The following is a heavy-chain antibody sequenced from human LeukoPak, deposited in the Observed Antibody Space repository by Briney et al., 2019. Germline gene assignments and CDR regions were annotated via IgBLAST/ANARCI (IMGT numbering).Heavy chain of an antibody. D-gene: IGHD3-10*01. V-gene: IGHV4-4*07. CDR1: GGSISSYY. Sequence: PSETLSLTCTVSGGSISSYYWSWIRQPAGKGLEWIGRIYTSGSTKYNPYLKSRVNMSVDTSKNQFSLKLSSVTAADTAVYYCARDSASMVRGASYNWFDPWGQGTLVTVSS. J-gene: IGHJ5*02. CDR2: IYTSGST. CDR3: ARDSASMVRGASYNWFDP.